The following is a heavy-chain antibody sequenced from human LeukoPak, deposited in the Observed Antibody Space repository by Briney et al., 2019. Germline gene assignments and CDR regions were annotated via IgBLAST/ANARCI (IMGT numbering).Heavy chain of an antibody. D-gene: IGHD3-10*01. CDR1: GGSISSYY. V-gene: IGHV4-59*01. J-gene: IGHJ4*02. CDR3: ARSRGPKSWFDY. CDR2: IYYSGST. Sequence: PSETLSLTCTVPGGSISSYYWSWIRQPPGKGLEWIGYIYYSGSTNYNPSLKSRVTISVDTSKNQFSLKLSSVTAADTAVYYCARSRGPKSWFDYWGQGTLVTVSS.